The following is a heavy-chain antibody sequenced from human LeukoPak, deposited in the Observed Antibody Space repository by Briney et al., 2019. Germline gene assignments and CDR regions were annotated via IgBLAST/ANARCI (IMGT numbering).Heavy chain of an antibody. Sequence: SETLSLTCTVSGGSISCYYWSWIRQPPGKGLERIGYIYYSGSTNYNPSLKSRVTISVDTSKNQLSLKLSSVTAADTAVYYCARANWGNPPYYYYYMDVWDKGTTVTVSS. V-gene: IGHV4-59*01. CDR1: GGSISCYY. CDR3: ARANWGNPPYYYYYMDV. CDR2: IYYSGST. J-gene: IGHJ6*03. D-gene: IGHD3-16*01.